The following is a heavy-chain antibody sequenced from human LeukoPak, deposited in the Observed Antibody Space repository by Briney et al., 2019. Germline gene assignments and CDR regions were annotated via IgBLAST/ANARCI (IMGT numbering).Heavy chain of an antibody. V-gene: IGHV4-31*03. CDR1: GGSISSGSYY. Sequence: PSETLSLTCTVSGGSISSGSYYWNWIRQHPGKGPEWIGYIYYSGSTYYNPSLKSRVTISVDTSKNQFSLKLSSVTAADTAVYYCARAAYGDYPYYFDYWGQGTLVTVSS. CDR2: IYYSGST. D-gene: IGHD4-17*01. J-gene: IGHJ4*02. CDR3: ARAAYGDYPYYFDY.